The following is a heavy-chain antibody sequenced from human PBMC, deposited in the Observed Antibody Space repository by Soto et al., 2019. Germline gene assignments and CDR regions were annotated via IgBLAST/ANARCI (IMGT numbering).Heavy chain of an antibody. D-gene: IGHD3-16*01. CDR2: ISWKSGDI. J-gene: IGHJ3*02. V-gene: IGHV3-9*01. Sequence: GGSLRPSCPASGSTLDDYAIHGVRQAQGKGLEWVSGISWKSGDINYADSVKGRFTISRDNAKNSLFLQMNNLSADDTALYYCVKEKVPTFLHAFDIWGQGTMVTVSS. CDR1: GSTLDDYA. CDR3: VKEKVPTFLHAFDI.